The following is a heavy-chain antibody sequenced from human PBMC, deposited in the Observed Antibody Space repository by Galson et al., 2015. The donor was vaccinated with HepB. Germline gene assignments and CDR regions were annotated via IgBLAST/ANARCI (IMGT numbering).Heavy chain of an antibody. D-gene: IGHD4-17*01. CDR3: ARDYGDYDWYFDL. V-gene: IGHV3-33*08. Sequence: SLRLSCAASGFTFSSYGMHWVRQAPGKGLEWVAVIWYDGSNKYYADSVKGRFTISRDNSKNTLYLQMNSLRAEDTAVYYCARDYGDYDWYFDLWGRGTLVPVSS. CDR2: IWYDGSNK. J-gene: IGHJ2*01. CDR1: GFTFSSYG.